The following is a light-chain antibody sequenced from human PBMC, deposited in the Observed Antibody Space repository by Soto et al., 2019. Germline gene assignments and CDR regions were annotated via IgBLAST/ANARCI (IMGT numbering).Light chain of an antibody. CDR3: QQYGSTPS. J-gene: IGKJ4*01. Sequence: EIVLTQSTGTLSLSPGESATLSCRASQSVGGSHVAWYQQGPGQAPRVVIYGASSMATGIPDRFSGSGSGREFTLTINGLEAEDFAMYFCQQYGSTPSFGGGTKLEIK. CDR1: QSVGGSH. CDR2: GAS. V-gene: IGKV3-20*01.